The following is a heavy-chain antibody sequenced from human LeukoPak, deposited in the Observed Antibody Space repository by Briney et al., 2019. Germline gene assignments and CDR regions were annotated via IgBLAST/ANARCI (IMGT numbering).Heavy chain of an antibody. D-gene: IGHD3-10*01. CDR1: GGSVNSYY. J-gene: IGHJ4*02. CDR2: IIYNGNT. Sequence: SETLSLTCTVSGGSVNSYYWSWIRQAPGKGLEWIGYIIYNGNTDYNPSLRSRATISLDTSKNQLSLKVTSVTASDTAVYYCARGFHGMGSFDSWGQGVLVTVSS. V-gene: IGHV4-59*02. CDR3: ARGFHGMGSFDS.